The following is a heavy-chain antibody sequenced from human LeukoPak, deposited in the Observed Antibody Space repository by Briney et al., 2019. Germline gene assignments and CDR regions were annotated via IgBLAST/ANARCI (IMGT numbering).Heavy chain of an antibody. D-gene: IGHD3-10*01. CDR2: INHSGST. CDR1: GGSISSGDYY. CDR3: ARGKTSGY. Sequence: SETLSLTCTVSGGSISSGDYYWSWIRQPPGKGLEWIGEINHSGSTNYNPSLKSRVTISVDTSKNQFSLKLSSVTAADTAVYYCARGKTSGYWGQGTLVTVSS. J-gene: IGHJ4*02. V-gene: IGHV4-30-4*01.